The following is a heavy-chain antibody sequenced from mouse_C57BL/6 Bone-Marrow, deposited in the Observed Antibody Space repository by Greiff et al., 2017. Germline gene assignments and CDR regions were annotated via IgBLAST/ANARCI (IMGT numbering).Heavy chain of an antibody. CDR1: GYTFTSYW. CDR2: IYPGSGST. V-gene: IGHV1-55*01. J-gene: IGHJ4*01. CDR3: ARRYYAYYYAMDY. Sequence: QVQLKQPGAELVKPGASVKMSCKASGYTFTSYWITWVKQRPGQGLEWIGDIYPGSGSTNYNEKFKSKATLTVDTSSSTAYMQLSSLTSEDSAVYYCARRYYAYYYAMDYWGQGTSVTVSS. D-gene: IGHD1-1*01.